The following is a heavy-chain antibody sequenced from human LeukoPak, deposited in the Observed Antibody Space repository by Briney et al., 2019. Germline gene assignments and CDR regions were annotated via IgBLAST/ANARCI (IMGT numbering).Heavy chain of an antibody. CDR1: GFTFSSYG. J-gene: IGHJ4*02. V-gene: IGHV3-30*18. Sequence: PGGSLRLSCAASGFTFSSYGMHWVRQAPGKGLEWVAVISYDGSNKYYAGSVKGRFTISRDNSKNTLYLQMNSLRAEDTAVYYCAKGGYYDSSGYYQPGLWGQGTLVTVSS. CDR3: AKGGYYDSSGYYQPGL. D-gene: IGHD3-22*01. CDR2: ISYDGSNK.